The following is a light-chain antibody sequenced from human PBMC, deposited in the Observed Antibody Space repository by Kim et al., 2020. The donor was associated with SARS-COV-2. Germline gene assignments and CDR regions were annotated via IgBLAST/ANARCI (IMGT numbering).Light chain of an antibody. V-gene: IGKV1-16*01. CDR2: GAS. J-gene: IGKJ5*01. CDR3: QQYNSHPIT. Sequence: DIPLTQSPSSLSTSLGDTVTITCRASQGISDNLAWFQQKPGEAPKSLIYGASTLQGGVPSRFSGTGSGKDFTLTITSLQPDDLAIYFCQQYNSHPITFGQGTRLEIK. CDR1: QGISDN.